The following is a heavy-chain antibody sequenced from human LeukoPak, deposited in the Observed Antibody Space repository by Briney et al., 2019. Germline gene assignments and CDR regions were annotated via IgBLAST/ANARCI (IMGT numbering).Heavy chain of an antibody. CDR3: AKDGGVGQDIVASYYFDY. J-gene: IGHJ4*02. D-gene: IGHD5-12*01. V-gene: IGHV3-9*01. CDR2: ISWNSGSI. CDR1: GFTFDDYA. Sequence: GRSLRLSCAASGFTFDDYAMHWVRHAPGKGLEWVSGISWNSGSIGYADSAKGRFTISRDNAKNSLYLQMNSLRAEDTALYYCAKDGGVGQDIVASYYFDYWGQGTLVTVSS.